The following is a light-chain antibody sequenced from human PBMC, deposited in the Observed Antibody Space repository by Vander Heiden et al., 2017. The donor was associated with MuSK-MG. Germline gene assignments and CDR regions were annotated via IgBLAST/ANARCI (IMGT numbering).Light chain of an antibody. CDR3: QQYNNWPPSWT. CDR2: GAS. CDR1: QRVSSN. J-gene: IGKJ1*01. V-gene: IGKV3-15*01. Sequence: EIVMTPSPATLSVSPGERATLSCRASQRVSSNLAWYQQKPGQAPRLLIYGASTRATGIPARFSGGGSGTEFTLTISSLQSADFAVYYCQQYNNWPPSWTFGQGTKVEIK.